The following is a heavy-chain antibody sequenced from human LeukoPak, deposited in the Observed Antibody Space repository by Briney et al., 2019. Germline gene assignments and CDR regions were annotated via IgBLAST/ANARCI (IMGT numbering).Heavy chain of an antibody. D-gene: IGHD2-2*02. CDR2: IKQEGSEK. CDR3: ARDCSSTSCYRGGLDP. CDR1: GFTFSSYW. J-gene: IGHJ5*02. V-gene: IGHV3-7*01. Sequence: GGSLRLSCAASGFTFSSYWMSWVRQAPGKGLEWVANIKQEGSEKYYVDSVKGRFTISRDNAKNSLYLQMDSLRAEDTAVYYCARDCSSTSCYRGGLDPWGQGTLLTVSS.